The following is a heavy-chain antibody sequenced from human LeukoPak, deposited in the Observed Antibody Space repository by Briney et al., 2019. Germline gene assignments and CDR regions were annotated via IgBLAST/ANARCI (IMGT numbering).Heavy chain of an antibody. J-gene: IGHJ4*02. CDR2: INPNSGGT. D-gene: IGHD4-23*01. CDR1: GYTFTGYY. CDR3: ARDLTYYGGNSGTFDY. V-gene: IGHV1-2*04. Sequence: ASVKVSCKASGYTFTGYYMHWVRQAPGQGLEWMGWINPNSGGTNYAQKFQGWVTMTRDTSISTAYMELSRLRSDDTAVYYCARDLTYYGGNSGTFDYWGQGTLVTVSS.